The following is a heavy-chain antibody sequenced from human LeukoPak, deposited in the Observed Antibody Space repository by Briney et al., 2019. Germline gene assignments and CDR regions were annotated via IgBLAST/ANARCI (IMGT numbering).Heavy chain of an antibody. D-gene: IGHD3-22*01. J-gene: IGHJ3*02. V-gene: IGHV4-59*01. CDR3: AREGSGYYAFDI. CDR2: IYYSGST. Sequence: PSETLSLTCAVSGGSISSYYWSWIRQPPGKGLEWIGYIYYSGSTNYNPSLKSRVTISVDTSKNQFSLKLSTVTAADTAVYYCAREGSGYYAFDIWGQGTMVTVSS. CDR1: GGSISSYY.